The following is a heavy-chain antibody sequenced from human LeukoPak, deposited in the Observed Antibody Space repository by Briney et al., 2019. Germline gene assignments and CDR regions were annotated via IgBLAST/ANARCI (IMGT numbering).Heavy chain of an antibody. CDR1: GFTFSSNY. J-gene: IGHJ4*02. D-gene: IGHD6-19*01. CDR3: ARVIIAVAGTRFFDY. V-gene: IGHV3-66*01. Sequence: PGGSLRLSCAASGFTFSSNYMSWVRQAPGEGLEWVSAIYSGGSTYYADSVKGRFTISRDNSKNTLYLQMNSLRAEDTAVYYCARVIIAVAGTRFFDYRGQGTLVTVSS. CDR2: IYSGGST.